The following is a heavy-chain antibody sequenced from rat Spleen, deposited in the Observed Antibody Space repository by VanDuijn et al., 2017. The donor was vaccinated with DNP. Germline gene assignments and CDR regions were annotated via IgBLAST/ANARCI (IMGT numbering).Heavy chain of an antibody. CDR1: GYSITSNY. Sequence: EVQLQESGPGLVQPSQSLSLTCSVTGYSITSNYWAWIRKFPGNKMEWIGYINYSGSTSYNPSLKSRISITRDTSKNQLFLQLNSVTTEDTATYYCAREEAYYGYNYLDYWGQGVMVTVSS. V-gene: IGHV3-1*01. CDR2: INYSGST. CDR3: AREEAYYGYNYLDY. J-gene: IGHJ2*01. D-gene: IGHD1-9*01.